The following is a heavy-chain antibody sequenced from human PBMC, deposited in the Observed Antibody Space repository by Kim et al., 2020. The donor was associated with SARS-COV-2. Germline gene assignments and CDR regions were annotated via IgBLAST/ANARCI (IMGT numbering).Heavy chain of an antibody. Sequence: SETLSLTCTVSGGSISTYYWSWIRQSPGKGLEWIGYISYSGSTNYNPSLQSRVTISVDTTKKQLSLKLSSVTAADTAVYYCARPLGYCSSTNCLDAFDIWGQGTMVTVSS. D-gene: IGHD2-2*01. CDR1: GGSISTYY. CDR3: ARPLGYCSSTNCLDAFDI. V-gene: IGHV4-59*01. CDR2: ISYSGST. J-gene: IGHJ3*02.